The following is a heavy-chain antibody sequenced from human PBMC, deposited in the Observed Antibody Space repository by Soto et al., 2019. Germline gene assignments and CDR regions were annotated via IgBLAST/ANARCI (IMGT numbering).Heavy chain of an antibody. CDR3: ARHHGGNSKTYYYYGMDV. CDR2: IYPGDSDT. V-gene: IGHV5-51*01. J-gene: IGHJ6*02. D-gene: IGHD2-21*02. CDR1: GYSFTSYW. Sequence: PGESLKISCNGSGYSFTSYWIGWVRQMPGKGLEWMGIIYPGDSDTRYSPSFQGQVTISADKSISTAYLQWSSLKASDTAMYYCARHHGGNSKTYYYYGMDVWGQGTTVT.